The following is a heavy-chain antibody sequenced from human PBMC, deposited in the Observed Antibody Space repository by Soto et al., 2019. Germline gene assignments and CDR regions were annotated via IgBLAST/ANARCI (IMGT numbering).Heavy chain of an antibody. CDR3: ARDHSPNYYGSEPFDC. V-gene: IGHV3-23*01. Sequence: EVQLLESGGGLVQPGGSLRLSCAASGFTFSSYAMSWVRQAPGKGLEWVSAISGSGGSTYYADSVKGRFTISRDNSKNTLYLQMNSLRAEDTAVYYCARDHSPNYYGSEPFDCWGQGTLVTVSS. D-gene: IGHD3-10*01. CDR1: GFTFSSYA. CDR2: ISGSGGST. J-gene: IGHJ4*02.